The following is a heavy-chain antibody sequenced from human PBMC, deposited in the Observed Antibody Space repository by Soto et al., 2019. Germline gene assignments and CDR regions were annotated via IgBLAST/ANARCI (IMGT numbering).Heavy chain of an antibody. D-gene: IGHD1-26*01. V-gene: IGHV3-30-3*01. CDR3: AREPYYP. CDR2: ISYDGSNK. J-gene: IGHJ5*02. Sequence: GGSLRLSCAASGFTFSSYAMHWVRQAPGKGLEWVAVISYDGSNKYYADSVKGRFTISRDNSKNTLYLQMNSLRAEDTAVYYCAREPYYPWGQGTLVTVSS. CDR1: GFTFSSYA.